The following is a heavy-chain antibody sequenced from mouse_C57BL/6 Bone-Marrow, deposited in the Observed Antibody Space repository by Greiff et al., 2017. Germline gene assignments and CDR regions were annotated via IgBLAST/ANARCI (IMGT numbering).Heavy chain of an antibody. D-gene: IGHD2-4*01. Sequence: EVHLVEPGGDLVKPGGSLKLSCAASGFTFSSYGLSWVRQTPDKRLEWVATISSGGSYTYYPDSVKGRFTLSRDNAKTTLYLQMSSLKSEDTSMYYCARPFYYYYDDGFDYWGQGTTLTVSS. V-gene: IGHV5-6*01. CDR2: ISSGGSYT. CDR1: GFTFSSYG. CDR3: ARPFYYYYDDGFDY. J-gene: IGHJ2*01.